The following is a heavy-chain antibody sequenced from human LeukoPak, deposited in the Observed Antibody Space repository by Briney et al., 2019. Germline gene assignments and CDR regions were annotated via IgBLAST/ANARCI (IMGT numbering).Heavy chain of an antibody. J-gene: IGHJ5*02. V-gene: IGHV3-21*01. CDR1: GFTFSSYS. CDR2: ISSSSSYI. D-gene: IGHD3-10*01. CDR3: ARDRYGSVAWFDP. Sequence: GGSLRLPCAASGFTFSSYSMNWVRQAPGKGLEWVSSISSSSSYIYYADSVKGRFTISRDNAKNSLYLQMNSLRAEDTAVYYCARDRYGSVAWFDPWGQGTLVTASS.